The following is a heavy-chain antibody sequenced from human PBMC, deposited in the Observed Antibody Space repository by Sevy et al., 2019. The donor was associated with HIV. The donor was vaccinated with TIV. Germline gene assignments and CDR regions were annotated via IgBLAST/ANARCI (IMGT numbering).Heavy chain of an antibody. CDR2: IKQDGSEK. Sequence: GGSLRISCAASGFTFSRYWMSWVRQTPGKGLEWVANIKQDGSEKYYVDSVKGRFTISRDNAKNSLYLQMNSLRAEDTAVYYCARVRDDSSGYHLDYWGQGTLVTVSS. D-gene: IGHD3-22*01. J-gene: IGHJ4*02. CDR1: GFTFSRYW. CDR3: ARVRDDSSGYHLDY. V-gene: IGHV3-7*01.